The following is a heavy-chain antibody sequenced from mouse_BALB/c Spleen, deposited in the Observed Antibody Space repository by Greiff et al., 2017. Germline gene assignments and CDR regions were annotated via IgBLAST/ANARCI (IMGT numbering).Heavy chain of an antibody. CDR1: GFTFSSYT. D-gene: IGHD2-1*01. CDR2: ISNGGGST. V-gene: IGHV5-12-2*01. CDR3: ASLYSLYAMDY. J-gene: IGHJ4*01. Sequence: EVHLVESGGGLVQPGGSLKLSCAASGFTFSSYTMSWVRQTPEKRLEWVAYISNGGGSTYYPDTVKGRFTISRDNAKNTLYLQMSSLKSEDTAMYYCASLYSLYAMDYWGQGTSVTVSS.